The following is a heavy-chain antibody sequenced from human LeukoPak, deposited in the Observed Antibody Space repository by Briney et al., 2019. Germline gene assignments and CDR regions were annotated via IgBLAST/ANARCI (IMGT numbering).Heavy chain of an antibody. V-gene: IGHV3-48*03. J-gene: IGHJ2*01. Sequence: GGSLRLSCAASGFTFSSYEMNWVRQAPGKGLEWVSYISSSGSTIYYADSLKGRFTISRDNAKNSLYLQMNSLRAEDTAVYYCAGSDTIGYIPREWDYWYFDLWGRGTLVTVSS. CDR1: GFTFSSYE. D-gene: IGHD3-22*01. CDR3: AGSDTIGYIPREWDYWYFDL. CDR2: ISSSGSTI.